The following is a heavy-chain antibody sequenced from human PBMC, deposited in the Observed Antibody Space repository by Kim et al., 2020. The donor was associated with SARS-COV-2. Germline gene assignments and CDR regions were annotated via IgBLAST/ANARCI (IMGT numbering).Heavy chain of an antibody. D-gene: IGHD1-1*01. CDR3: ARRGTTGNYGMDV. J-gene: IGHJ6*02. V-gene: IGHV5-10-1*01. Sequence: YSPSFQGHVTISADKSISTAYLQWSSLKASDTAMYYCARRGTTGNYGMDVWGQGTTVTVSS.